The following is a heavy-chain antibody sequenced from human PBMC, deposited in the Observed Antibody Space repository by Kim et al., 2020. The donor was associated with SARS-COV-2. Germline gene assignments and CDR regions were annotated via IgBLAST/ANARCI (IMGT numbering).Heavy chain of an antibody. CDR3: ARDRYSNYGHYFDY. CDR1: GGTFSSYA. J-gene: IGHJ4*02. V-gene: IGHV1-69*13. Sequence: SVKVSCKASGGTFSSYAISWVRQAPGQGLEWMGGIIPIFGTANYAQKFQGRVTITADESTSTAYMELSSLRSEDTAVYYCARDRYSNYGHYFDYWGQGTLVTVSS. D-gene: IGHD4-4*01. CDR2: IIPIFGTA.